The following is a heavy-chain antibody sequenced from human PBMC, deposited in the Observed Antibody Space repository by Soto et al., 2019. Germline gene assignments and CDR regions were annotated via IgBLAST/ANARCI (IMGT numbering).Heavy chain of an antibody. D-gene: IGHD2-21*01. CDR3: ASHSQPRPLCAFDI. V-gene: IGHV3-7*01. J-gene: IGHJ3*02. CDR1: GFTFSSYW. Sequence: GGSLRLSCAASGFTFSSYWMSWVRQAPGKGLEWVANIKQDGSEKYYVDSVKGRFTISRDNAKNSLYLQMNSLRAEDTAVYYCASHSQPRPLCAFDIWGQGTMVTVSS. CDR2: IKQDGSEK.